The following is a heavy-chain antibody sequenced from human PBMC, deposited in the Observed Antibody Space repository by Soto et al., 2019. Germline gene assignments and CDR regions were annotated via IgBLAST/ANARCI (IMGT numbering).Heavy chain of an antibody. V-gene: IGHV1-2*02. CDR3: ARETTPYFYGSGSYYGMDV. CDR2: INPNSGGT. Sequence: GASVKVSFKASGYTFTGYYMHWVRQAPGQGLEWMGWINPNSGGTNYAQKFQGRVTMTRDTSISTAYMELSRLRSDDTAVYYCARETTPYFYGSGSYYGMDVWGQGTTVTVSS. CDR1: GYTFTGYY. J-gene: IGHJ6*02. D-gene: IGHD3-10*01.